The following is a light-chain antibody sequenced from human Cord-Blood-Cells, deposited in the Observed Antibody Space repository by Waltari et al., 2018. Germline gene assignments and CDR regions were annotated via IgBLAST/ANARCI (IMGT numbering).Light chain of an antibody. CDR2: EGS. J-gene: IGLJ3*02. V-gene: IGLV2-23*01. CDR1: SSDVGSYNL. CDR3: CSYAGSSTWV. Sequence: QSALTQPASVSGSPGQSITISCTGTSSDVGSYNLVSWYQQHPGKAPKLMIYEGSKRHSGVSNRFSGSKSGNTASLTISGRQAEDEADYYCCSYAGSSTWVFGGGTKLTVL.